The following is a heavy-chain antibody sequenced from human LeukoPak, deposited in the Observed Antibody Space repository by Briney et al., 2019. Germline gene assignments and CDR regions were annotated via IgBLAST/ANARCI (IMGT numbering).Heavy chain of an antibody. D-gene: IGHD6-13*01. CDR1: GYTFTSYA. CDR2: INTNTGNP. Sequence: AASVKVSCKASGYTFTSYAMNWVRQAPGQGLEWMGWINTNTGNPTYAQGFTGRFVFSLDTSVSTAYLQISSLKAEDTAVYYCAKSSSWDYYYYYMEVWGKGTTVTVSS. CDR3: AKSSSWDYYYYYMEV. V-gene: IGHV7-4-1*02. J-gene: IGHJ6*03.